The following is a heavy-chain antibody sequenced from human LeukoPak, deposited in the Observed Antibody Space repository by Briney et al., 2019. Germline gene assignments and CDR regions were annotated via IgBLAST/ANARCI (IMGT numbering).Heavy chain of an antibody. V-gene: IGHV4-39*01. Sequence: PSETLSLTCTVSGDSTSSSTYYWDWIRQAPGKGLEWIGNIYDSGTTHYNPSLKSRVTISGDTSKNQFSLKLNSVTAADTAIYYCATHRRSGSGGSENAFETWGQGTMVTVSS. CDR2: IYDSGTT. CDR3: ATHRRSGSGGSENAFET. J-gene: IGHJ3*02. CDR1: GDSTSSSTYY. D-gene: IGHD5-12*01.